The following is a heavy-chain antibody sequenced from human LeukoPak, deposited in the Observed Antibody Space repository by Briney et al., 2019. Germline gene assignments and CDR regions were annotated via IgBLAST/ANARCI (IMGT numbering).Heavy chain of an antibody. CDR2: ISGSGGTT. CDR1: GFTFNNYA. CDR3: AKNLWCGELLLGGAFDM. Sequence: GGSLRLSCAASGFTFNNYAMSWVRQAPEMGLECVSTISGSGGTTYYADFVKGRFTISRDNSTNRMYVQMNTVRGEDTAVYYCAKNLWCGELLLGGAFDMWGQGTMVTVSS. J-gene: IGHJ3*02. V-gene: IGHV3-23*01. D-gene: IGHD3-10*01.